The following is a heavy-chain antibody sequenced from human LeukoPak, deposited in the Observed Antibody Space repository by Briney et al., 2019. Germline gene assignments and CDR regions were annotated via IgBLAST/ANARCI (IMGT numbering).Heavy chain of an antibody. CDR3: AREGHGGAIDY. D-gene: IGHD1-26*01. Sequence: HPGRSLRLSCAASGFTFSSYAMHWVRQAPGKGLEWVAVISYDGSNKYYADSVKGRFTISRDTSKNTLFLQMNSLRTEDTALYYCAREGHGGAIDYWGQGTLVTVSS. J-gene: IGHJ4*02. V-gene: IGHV3-30-3*01. CDR1: GFTFSSYA. CDR2: ISYDGSNK.